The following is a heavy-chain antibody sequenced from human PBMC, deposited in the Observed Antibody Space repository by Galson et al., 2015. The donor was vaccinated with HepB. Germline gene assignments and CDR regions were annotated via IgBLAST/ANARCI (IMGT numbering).Heavy chain of an antibody. CDR1: GYTFTSYG. J-gene: IGHJ5*02. D-gene: IGHD3-16*02. CDR2: ISAYNGNT. V-gene: IGHV1-18*01. Sequence: SVKVSCKASGYTFTSYGISWVRQAPGQGLEWMGWISAYNGNTNYAQKLQGRVTMTTDTSTSTAYMELRSLRSDDTAVYYCARTYDYIWGSYRNYNWFDPWGQGTLVTVSS. CDR3: ARTYDYIWGSYRNYNWFDP.